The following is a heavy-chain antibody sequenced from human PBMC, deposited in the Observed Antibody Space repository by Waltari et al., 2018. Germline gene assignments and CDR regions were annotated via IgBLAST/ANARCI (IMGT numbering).Heavy chain of an antibody. V-gene: IGHV1-69*01. Sequence: QVQLVQSGAEVKKPGSSVKVSCKASGGTFSSYAISWVRQAPGQGLEWMGGISPIFGTANYAQKFQGRVTITADESTSTAYMELSSLRSEDTAVYYCARWGSLQVEYYYYGMDVWGQGTTVTVSS. J-gene: IGHJ6*02. CDR2: ISPIFGTA. CDR1: GGTFSSYA. D-gene: IGHD1-1*01. CDR3: ARWGSLQVEYYYYGMDV.